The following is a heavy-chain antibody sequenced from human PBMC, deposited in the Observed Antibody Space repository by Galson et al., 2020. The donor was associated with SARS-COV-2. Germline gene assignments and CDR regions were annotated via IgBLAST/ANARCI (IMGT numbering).Heavy chain of an antibody. D-gene: IGHD1-26*01. J-gene: IGHJ4*02. CDR1: GFTFSSYS. Sequence: GGSLRLSCAASGFTFSSYSMHWVRQAPGKGLEWVAVISYDGSNKYYADSVKGRFTISRDNSKNTLYLQMNSLRAEDTAVYYCARDGGSYSDYWGQGTLVTVSS. CDR2: ISYDGSNK. CDR3: ARDGGSYSDY. V-gene: IGHV3-30*04.